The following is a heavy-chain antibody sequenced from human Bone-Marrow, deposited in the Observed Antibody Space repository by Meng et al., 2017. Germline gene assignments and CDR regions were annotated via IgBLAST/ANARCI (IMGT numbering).Heavy chain of an antibody. Sequence: QGQLGQSGAEAKKPGASVKVSCKPSGYNFPDYWLHWVRQAPGQGLEWMGRIIPILGIANYAQKFQGRVTITADKSTSTAYMELSSLRSEDTAVYYCASNSGYNVRTLDYWGQGTLVTVSS. D-gene: IGHD3-22*01. CDR2: IIPILGIA. CDR3: ASNSGYNVRTLDY. CDR1: GYNFPDYW. V-gene: IGHV1-69*09. J-gene: IGHJ4*02.